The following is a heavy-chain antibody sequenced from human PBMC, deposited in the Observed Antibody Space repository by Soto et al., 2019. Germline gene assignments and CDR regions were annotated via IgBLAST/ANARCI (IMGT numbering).Heavy chain of an antibody. CDR2: ISSSGSTI. CDR3: AKAQRDYYDSSGYYQKGLFDY. V-gene: IGHV3-11*04. D-gene: IGHD3-22*01. Sequence: GGSLRLSCAASGFTFSDYYMSWIRQAPGKGLEWVSYISSSGSTIYYADSVKGRFTISRDNAKNSLYLQMNSLRAEDTAVYYCAKAQRDYYDSSGYYQKGLFDYWGQGTLVTVSS. CDR1: GFTFSDYY. J-gene: IGHJ4*02.